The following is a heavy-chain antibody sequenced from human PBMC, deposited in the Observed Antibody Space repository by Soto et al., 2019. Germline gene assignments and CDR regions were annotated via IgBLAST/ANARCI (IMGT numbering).Heavy chain of an antibody. V-gene: IGHV4-39*01. CDR3: ARHTWRLQLRYNWFDP. Sequence: TSETLSLTCSVSDGSMSSRSYYWGWMRQPPGKGLEWIGSISYIGSTYHNPSLKSRVTISVDTSKNQFSLKLSSVTAADTAVYYCARHTWRLQLRYNWFDPWGQGTLVTVSS. CDR2: ISYIGST. D-gene: IGHD5-12*01. J-gene: IGHJ5*02. CDR1: DGSMSSRSYY.